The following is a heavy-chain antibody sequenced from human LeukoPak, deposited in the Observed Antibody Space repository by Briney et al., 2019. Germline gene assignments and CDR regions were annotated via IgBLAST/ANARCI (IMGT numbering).Heavy chain of an antibody. D-gene: IGHD3-10*01. CDR2: ISSSSSYI. CDR3: ARGIRGSGSYAAFDY. J-gene: IGHJ4*02. V-gene: IGHV3-21*01. CDR1: GFTFSSYS. Sequence: PGGSLRLSCAASGFTFSSYSMNWVRQAPGKGLEWVSSISSSSSYIYYADSVKGRFTISRDNAKNSLYLQMNSLRAEDTAVYYCARGIRGSGSYAAFDYWGQGTLVTVSS.